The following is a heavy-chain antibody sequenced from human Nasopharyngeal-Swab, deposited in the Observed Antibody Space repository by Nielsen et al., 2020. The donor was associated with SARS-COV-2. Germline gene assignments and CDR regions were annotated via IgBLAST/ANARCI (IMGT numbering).Heavy chain of an antibody. J-gene: IGHJ4*02. V-gene: IGHV4-31*03. CDR1: GGAISSGGYY. Sequence: SETLSLTCTVSGGAISSGGYYWIWIRQNPGQGLEWIGYIYNTGSTYTNPSLQRRLCISVDTSRNQFFLNLTSVTAADTAIYYCARGEGSRWFYFDSWGQGMLVTVSS. CDR3: ARGEGSRWFYFDS. CDR2: IYNTGST. D-gene: IGHD6-13*01.